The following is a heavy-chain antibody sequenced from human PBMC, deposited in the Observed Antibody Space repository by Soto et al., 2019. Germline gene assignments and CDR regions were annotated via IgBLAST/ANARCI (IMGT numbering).Heavy chain of an antibody. CDR3: AKVGGQEQDNGYSGYDGAFDY. J-gene: IGHJ4*02. Sequence: GGSLRLSCAASGFTFSSYAMSWVRQAPGKGLEWVSAISGSGGSTYYADSVKGRFTISRDNSKNTLYLQMNSLRAEDTAVYYCAKVGGQEQDNGYSGYDGAFDYWGQGTLVTVSS. D-gene: IGHD5-12*01. V-gene: IGHV3-23*01. CDR1: GFTFSSYA. CDR2: ISGSGGST.